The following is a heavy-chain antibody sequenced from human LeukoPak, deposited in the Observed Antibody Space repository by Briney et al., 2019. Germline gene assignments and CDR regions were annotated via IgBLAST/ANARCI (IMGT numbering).Heavy chain of an antibody. J-gene: IGHJ6*02. Sequence: PGGSLRLSCAASGFTFSSYSMNWVRQAPGKGLEWVSSTSSSSSYIYYADSVKGRFTISRDNAKNSLYLQMNSLRAEDTAVYYCARDKRHYYDSSGYFRRHYYYGMDVWGQGTTVTVSS. D-gene: IGHD3-22*01. CDR2: TSSSSSYI. V-gene: IGHV3-21*01. CDR1: GFTFSSYS. CDR3: ARDKRHYYDSSGYFRRHYYYGMDV.